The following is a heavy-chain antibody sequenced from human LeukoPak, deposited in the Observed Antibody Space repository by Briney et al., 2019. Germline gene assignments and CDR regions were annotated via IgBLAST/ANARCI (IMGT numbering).Heavy chain of an antibody. D-gene: IGHD2-21*02. J-gene: IGHJ4*02. Sequence: GGSLRLSCAASGFTFSSYWMSWVRQAPGKGLEWVASIKQDGSEKYYVDSVKGRFTISRDNAKNSLDLQMNSLRAEDTAVYYCAKDLERHIVVVTASAVDYWGQGTLVTVSS. CDR2: IKQDGSEK. CDR3: AKDLERHIVVVTASAVDY. CDR1: GFTFSSYW. V-gene: IGHV3-7*01.